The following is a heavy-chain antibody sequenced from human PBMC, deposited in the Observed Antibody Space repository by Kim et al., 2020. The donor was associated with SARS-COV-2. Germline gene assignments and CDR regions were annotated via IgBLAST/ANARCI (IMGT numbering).Heavy chain of an antibody. D-gene: IGHD4-17*01. CDR3: ARDGALDYGGNSDYFDY. J-gene: IGHJ4*02. CDR1: GGTFSSYA. CDR2: IIPIFGTA. V-gene: IGHV1-69*13. Sequence: SVKVSCKASGGTFSSYAISWVRQAPGQGLEWMGGIIPIFGTANYAQKFQGRVTITADESTSTAYMELSSLRSEDTAVYYCARDGALDYGGNSDYFDYWGQGTLVTVSS.